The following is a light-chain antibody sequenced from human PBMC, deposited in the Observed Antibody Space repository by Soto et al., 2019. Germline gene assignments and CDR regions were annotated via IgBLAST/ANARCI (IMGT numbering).Light chain of an antibody. CDR3: CSYAGSSTFDVV. CDR2: EGS. V-gene: IGLV2-23*03. CDR1: SSDVGSYNL. Sequence: QSVLTHPASVSGSPGQSITISCTGTSSDVGSYNLVSWYQQHPGKAPKLMIYEGSKRPSGVSNRFSGSKSGNTASLTISGLQAEDEADYYCCSYAGSSTFDVVFGGGTEVTVL. J-gene: IGLJ2*01.